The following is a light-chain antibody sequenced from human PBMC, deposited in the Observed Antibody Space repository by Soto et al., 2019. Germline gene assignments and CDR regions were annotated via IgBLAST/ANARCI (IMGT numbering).Light chain of an antibody. CDR3: SSYTSSSTPYV. CDR1: SSDVGGYDY. CDR2: DVS. V-gene: IGLV2-14*03. Sequence: QCVLTRPASVSGAPGQAITISCPGSSSDVGGYDYVSWYQHHPGKAPKLMIHDVSNRPSGVSNRFSGSKSGNTASLTISGLQAEDEADYYCSSYTSSSTPYVFGPGTKVTVL. J-gene: IGLJ1*01.